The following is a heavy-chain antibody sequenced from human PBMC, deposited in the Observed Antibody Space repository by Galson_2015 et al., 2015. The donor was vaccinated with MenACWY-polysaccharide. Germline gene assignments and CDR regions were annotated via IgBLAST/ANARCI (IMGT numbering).Heavy chain of an antibody. CDR2: IYYSGNT. CDR3: ARSLTDCTACFKDWFGS. V-gene: IGHV4-31*03. Sequence: TLSLTCTVSGASINNADYYWLWIRQHPGKGLEWIGYIYYSGNTYYNPSLRSRATISVHASSSQFSLKLNSVTAPDTAVYYCARSLTDCTACFKDWFGSWGQGTLVTVSS. CDR1: GASINNADYY. D-gene: IGHD2-8*02. J-gene: IGHJ5*01.